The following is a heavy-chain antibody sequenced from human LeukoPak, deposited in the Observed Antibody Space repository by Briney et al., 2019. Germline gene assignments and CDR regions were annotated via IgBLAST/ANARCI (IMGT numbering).Heavy chain of an antibody. V-gene: IGHV6-1*01. Sequence: PSQTLSLTCAISGDSVSSNSAAWNWIRQSPSRGLEWLGRTYRSKWYNDYAVSVKSRITINPDTSKNQFSLQLNSVTPEDTAVYYCAREPGHYYGSGSLDYWGQGTLVTVSS. CDR1: GDSVSSNSAA. D-gene: IGHD3-10*01. CDR2: TYRSKWYN. J-gene: IGHJ4*02. CDR3: AREPGHYYGSGSLDY.